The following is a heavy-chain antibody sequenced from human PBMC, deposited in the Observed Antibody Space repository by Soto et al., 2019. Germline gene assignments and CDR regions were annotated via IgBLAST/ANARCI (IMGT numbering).Heavy chain of an antibody. J-gene: IGHJ4*02. D-gene: IGHD3-22*01. CDR2: IKSKTDGGTT. V-gene: IGHV3-15*07. CDR3: TTDYSYYYDSSGYYFDFDY. Sequence: GGSLRLSCAASGFTFSNAWMNWVRQAPGKGLEWVGRIKSKTDGGTTDYAAPVKGRFTISRDDSKNTLYLQMNSLKTEDTAVYYCTTDYSYYYDSSGYYFDFDYWGQGTLVTVSS. CDR1: GFTFSNAW.